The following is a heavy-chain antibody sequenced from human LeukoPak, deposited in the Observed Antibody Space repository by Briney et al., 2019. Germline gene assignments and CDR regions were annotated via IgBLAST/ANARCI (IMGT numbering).Heavy chain of an antibody. CDR2: INTNSGDS. V-gene: IGHV1-2*02. Sequence: ASVKVSCKASGYKFTGYYMHWVRQAPGQGLEWMGWINTNSGDSHHAQKFQGRVTMTRDTSISTAYMELSRLRSDDTAVYYCAREIGGILVFDYWGQGTLVTVSS. D-gene: IGHD5-18*01. CDR1: GYKFTGYY. CDR3: AREIGGILVFDY. J-gene: IGHJ4*02.